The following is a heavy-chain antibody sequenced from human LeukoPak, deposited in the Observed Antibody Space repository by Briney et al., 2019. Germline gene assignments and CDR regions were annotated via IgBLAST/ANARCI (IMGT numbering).Heavy chain of an antibody. J-gene: IGHJ4*02. CDR1: GGSINKYF. Sequence: PSETLSLTCVVSGGSINKYFWNWIRQPAGKGLEWIGRIYGGGSTNYSPSLKSRVIISMDTSKNQFSLKLSSVTAADTAVYYCARGYSYDYWGQGTLVTVSS. D-gene: IGHD5-18*01. CDR2: IYGGGST. CDR3: ARGYSYDY. V-gene: IGHV4-4*07.